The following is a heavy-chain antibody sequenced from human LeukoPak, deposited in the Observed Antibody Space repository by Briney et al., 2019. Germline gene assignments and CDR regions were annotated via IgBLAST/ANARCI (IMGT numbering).Heavy chain of an antibody. CDR3: ARSIPAGNRR. V-gene: IGHV3-48*04. CDR2: ISSSGSTI. D-gene: IGHD2-2*01. J-gene: IGHJ4*02. CDR1: GFTFSSYW. Sequence: GGSLRLSCAASGFTFSSYWMSWVRQAPGKGLEWVSYISSSGSTIDYADSVKGRFTISRDSAKNSLYLQMNSLRAEDTAVYYCARSIPAGNRRWGQGTLVTVSS.